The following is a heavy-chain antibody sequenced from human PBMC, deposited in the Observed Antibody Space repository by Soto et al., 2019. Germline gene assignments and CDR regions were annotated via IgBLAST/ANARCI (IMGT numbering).Heavy chain of an antibody. Sequence: PSETLSLTWTVAGGSLSSSSYYWGWIRPPPGKGLEWIGSIYYSGSTCYNPSLKSRVTISVDTSKNQFSLKLSSVTAADTAVYYCARIQRAGLLWLGEPTDYYYYGMDVWGQGTTVTVSS. CDR1: GGSLSSSSYY. CDR3: ARIQRAGLLWLGEPTDYYYYGMDV. V-gene: IGHV4-39*01. D-gene: IGHD3-10*01. J-gene: IGHJ6*02. CDR2: IYYSGST.